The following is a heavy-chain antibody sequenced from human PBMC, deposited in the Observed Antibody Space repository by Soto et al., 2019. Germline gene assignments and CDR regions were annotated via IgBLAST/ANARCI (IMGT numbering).Heavy chain of an antibody. CDR2: ISDSGTNT. CDR1: GFTFGSYP. CDR3: AKSPSLTPPNYYGVDV. D-gene: IGHD7-27*01. V-gene: IGHV3-23*01. Sequence: GGSLRLSCAASGFTFGSYPMTWVRQAPGKGLEWVSAISDSGTNTYYADSVKGRFSISRDNSKNTLYLQMNSLRAEDTAVYYCAKSPSLTPPNYYGVDVWGQGTTVTVSS. J-gene: IGHJ6*02.